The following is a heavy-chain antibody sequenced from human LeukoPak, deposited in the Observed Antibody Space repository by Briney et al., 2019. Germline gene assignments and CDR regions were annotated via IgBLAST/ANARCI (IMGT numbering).Heavy chain of an antibody. V-gene: IGHV3-43*02. CDR3: VKGDSGDYAGLSSDY. CDR2: ISGDGGGT. Sequence: GGSLRISCAASGFTFVDSVMHSGRQTSRTCLESGSLISGDGGGTHYADSVKGRFTISRDNSKNSLYLQMNSLRTEDTALYYCVKGDSGDYAGLSSDYWGQGTLVTVSS. CDR1: GFTFVDSV. J-gene: IGHJ4*02. D-gene: IGHD4-17*01.